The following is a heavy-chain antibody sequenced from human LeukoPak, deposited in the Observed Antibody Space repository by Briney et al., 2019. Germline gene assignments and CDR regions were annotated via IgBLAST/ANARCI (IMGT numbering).Heavy chain of an antibody. V-gene: IGHV3-66*02. Sequence: PGGSLRLSCAASGFTVSSNYMSWVRQAPGKGLEWVSVIYSGGSTYYADSVKGRFTISRDNSKNTLYLQMNSLRAEDTAVYYCAASAMVNGMDVWGQGTTVTVYS. J-gene: IGHJ6*02. D-gene: IGHD5-18*01. CDR2: IYSGGST. CDR3: AASAMVNGMDV. CDR1: GFTVSSNY.